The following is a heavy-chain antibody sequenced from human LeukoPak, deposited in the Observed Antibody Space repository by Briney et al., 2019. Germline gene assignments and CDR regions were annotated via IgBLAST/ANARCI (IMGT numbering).Heavy chain of an antibody. V-gene: IGHV3-7*03. CDR3: ATYSGVHHKTFDD. D-gene: IGHD1-26*01. CDR1: GFNLSRYW. CDR2: IKQDETEK. J-gene: IGHJ4*02. Sequence: GGSLRLSCAASGFNLSRYWMSWVRQAPGEGLEWVANIKQDETEKDYVDSVRGRFTISRDNAKNSHYLQMNSLRAGDTALYYCATYSGVHHKTFDDWGQGTLVTVSS.